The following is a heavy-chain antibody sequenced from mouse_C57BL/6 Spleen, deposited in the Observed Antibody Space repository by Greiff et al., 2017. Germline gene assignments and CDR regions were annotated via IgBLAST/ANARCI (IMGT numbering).Heavy chain of an antibody. V-gene: IGHV6-6*01. CDR1: GFTFSDAW. J-gene: IGHJ2*01. CDR3: TRGGITTVVATE. Sequence: EVQRVESGGGLVQPGGSMKLSCAASGFTFSDAWMDWVRQSPEKGLEWVAEIRNKANNHATYYAESVKGRFTISRDDSKSSVYLQMNSLRAEDTGIYYCTRGGITTVVATEWGQGTTLTVSS. CDR2: IRNKANNHAT. D-gene: IGHD1-1*01.